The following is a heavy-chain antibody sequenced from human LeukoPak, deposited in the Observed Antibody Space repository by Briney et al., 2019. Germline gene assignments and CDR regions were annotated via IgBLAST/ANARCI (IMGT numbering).Heavy chain of an antibody. CDR3: ARGSRFHPQNWFDP. Sequence: ASVKVSCKASGYTFIDYYIRWVRQAPGQGLEWMGWVGPNTGSTYYAQTFQGRVTMTSAASISTVYMELTSLTYDDTAVYYCARGSRFHPQNWFDPWGQGTLITVSS. J-gene: IGHJ5*02. CDR2: VGPNTGST. CDR1: GYTFIDYY. V-gene: IGHV1-2*02. D-gene: IGHD3-10*01.